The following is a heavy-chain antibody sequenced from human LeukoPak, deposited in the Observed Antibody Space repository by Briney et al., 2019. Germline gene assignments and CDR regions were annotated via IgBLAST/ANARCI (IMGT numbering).Heavy chain of an antibody. CDR3: ARDLAVVVPAAEPYYYYYYMDV. CDR1: GGSISSGSYY. Sequence: SQTLSLTCTVSGGSISSGSYYWSWIRQPAGKGLEWIGRIYTSGSTNYNPSLKSRVTISVDTSKNQFSLKLSSVTAADTAVYYCARDLAVVVPAAEPYYYYYYMDVWGKGTTVTVSS. D-gene: IGHD2-2*01. V-gene: IGHV4-61*02. CDR2: IYTSGST. J-gene: IGHJ6*03.